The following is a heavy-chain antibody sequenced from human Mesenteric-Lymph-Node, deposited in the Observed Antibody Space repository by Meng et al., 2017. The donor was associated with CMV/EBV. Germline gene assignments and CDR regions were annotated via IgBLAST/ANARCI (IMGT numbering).Heavy chain of an antibody. CDR3: ASHAWDTTGWYYFDY. J-gene: IGHJ4*02. CDR1: GFTFSDYY. CDR2: ISSRNSHI. Sequence: GESLKISCAASGFTFSDYYMSWIRQAPGKGLEWVSYISSRNSHIFYADSVKGRFTISRDNAKKSLFLQMNSLRAEDTAVYYCASHAWDTTGWYYFDYWGQGTLVTVSS. V-gene: IGHV3-11*06. D-gene: IGHD6-19*01.